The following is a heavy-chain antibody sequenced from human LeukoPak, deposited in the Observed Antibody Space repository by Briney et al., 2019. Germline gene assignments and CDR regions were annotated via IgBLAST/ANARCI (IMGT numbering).Heavy chain of an antibody. Sequence: SETLSLTCTVSGGSISSYYWSWIRQPAGKGLEWIGRIYTSGSTYYIPSLKSRVTMSVDTSKNQFSLKLSSVTAADTAVYYCAREEPYYYEYYGMDVWGQGTTVTVSS. CDR3: AREEPYYYEYYGMDV. J-gene: IGHJ6*02. D-gene: IGHD1-14*01. V-gene: IGHV4-4*07. CDR1: GGSISSYY. CDR2: IYTSGST.